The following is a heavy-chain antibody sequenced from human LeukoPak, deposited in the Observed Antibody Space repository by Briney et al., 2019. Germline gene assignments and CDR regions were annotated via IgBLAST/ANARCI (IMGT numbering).Heavy chain of an antibody. V-gene: IGHV3-23*01. CDR2: ISLDSRNT. CDR1: GFTFRTYA. Sequence: PGGSLRLSCVASGFTFRTYAMTRVRQAPGKGLEWVSTISLDSRNTFYTDSVRGRFTISRDNSKSTLYLQMNSLRAEDTAAYYCARETIWDGSFVTVDCWGQGTLVIVSS. J-gene: IGHJ4*02. D-gene: IGHD1-26*01. CDR3: ARETIWDGSFVTVDC.